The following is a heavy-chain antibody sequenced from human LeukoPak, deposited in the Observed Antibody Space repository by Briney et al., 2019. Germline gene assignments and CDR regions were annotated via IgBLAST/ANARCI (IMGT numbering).Heavy chain of an antibody. D-gene: IGHD1-7*01. CDR1: GYSFTSYW. Sequence: KRGESLKTSCKGSGYSFTSYWIGWLRQMPGKGVGWGWIIYPDDSDTRYRPSFQGQVTISADKSISTTYLQWSSLRASDTAMYYCARSSGTNHDQYFDYWGQGTLVTVSS. J-gene: IGHJ4*02. CDR2: IYPDDSDT. CDR3: ARSSGTNHDQYFDY. V-gene: IGHV5-51*01.